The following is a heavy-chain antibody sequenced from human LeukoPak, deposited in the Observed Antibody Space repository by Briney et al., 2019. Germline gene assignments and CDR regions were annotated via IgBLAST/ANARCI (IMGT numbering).Heavy chain of an antibody. CDR3: AKGAYYYDSSGYYLVDY. V-gene: IGHV3-23*01. CDR2: IVGSGYST. CDR1: GFTFSDYA. D-gene: IGHD3-22*01. Sequence: GGSLRLSCAASGFTFSDYAMSWVRQAPGTGLEWVSAIVGSGYSTYYADSVKGRFTISRDHSKNTLFLQMNSLRAEDTAVYYCAKGAYYYDSSGYYLVDYWGQGALVTVSS. J-gene: IGHJ4*02.